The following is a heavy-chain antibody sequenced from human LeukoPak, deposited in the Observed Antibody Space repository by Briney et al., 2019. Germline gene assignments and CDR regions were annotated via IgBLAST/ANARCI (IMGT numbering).Heavy chain of an antibody. CDR3: ARDRYCSGGSCPDY. CDR1: GFTFTSYS. V-gene: IGHV3-21*01. D-gene: IGHD2-15*01. J-gene: IGHJ4*02. Sequence: GGSLRLSCAASGFTFTSYSINWVRQAPGKGLEWVSSISSSSTYIYYADSVKGRFTISRDNAKNPVYLQMNSLRAEDTAVYYCARDRYCSGGSCPDYWGQGTLVTVSS. CDR2: ISSSSTYI.